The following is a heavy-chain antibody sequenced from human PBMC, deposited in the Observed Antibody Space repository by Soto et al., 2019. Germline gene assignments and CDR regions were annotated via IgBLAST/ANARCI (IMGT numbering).Heavy chain of an antibody. Sequence: GASVKVSCKASGYTFTSYGISWVRQAPGQGLEWMGGIIPIFGTANYAQKFQGRVTITADESTSTAYMELSSLRSEDTAVYYCARWPRPRSIVVVPAAPPDYYGMDVWGQGTTVTVSS. CDR2: IIPIFGTA. D-gene: IGHD2-2*01. CDR3: ARWPRPRSIVVVPAAPPDYYGMDV. V-gene: IGHV1-69*13. CDR1: GYTFTSYG. J-gene: IGHJ6*02.